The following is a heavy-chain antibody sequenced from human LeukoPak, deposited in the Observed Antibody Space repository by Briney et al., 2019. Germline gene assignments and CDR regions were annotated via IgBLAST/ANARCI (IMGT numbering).Heavy chain of an antibody. CDR1: GYTFTSYG. J-gene: IGHJ4*02. D-gene: IGHD1-26*01. CDR2: IIPRFGTA. V-gene: IGHV1-69*05. CDR3: ARDLAATGTYYFDY. Sequence: ASVKVSCKASGYTFTSYGISWVRQAPGQGLEWMGGIIPRFGTANNAQNFQGRVTITTDDSTSTAYMELSSLRSEDTAVYYCARDLAATGTYYFDYWGQGTLVTVSS.